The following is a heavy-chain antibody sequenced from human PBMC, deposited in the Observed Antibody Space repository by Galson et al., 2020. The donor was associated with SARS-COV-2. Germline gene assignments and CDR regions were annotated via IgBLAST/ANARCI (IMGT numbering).Heavy chain of an antibody. CDR3: ARDWAAAGIFWSRAGMDV. Sequence: SQTLSLTCTVSGGSISSGGYYWSWIRQHPGKGLEWIGYIYYSGSTYYNPSLKSRVTISVDTSKNQFSLKLSSVTAADTAVYYCARDWAAAGIFWSRAGMDVWGQGTTVTVSS. V-gene: IGHV4-31*03. CDR1: GGSISSGGYY. CDR2: IYYSGST. J-gene: IGHJ6*02. D-gene: IGHD6-13*01.